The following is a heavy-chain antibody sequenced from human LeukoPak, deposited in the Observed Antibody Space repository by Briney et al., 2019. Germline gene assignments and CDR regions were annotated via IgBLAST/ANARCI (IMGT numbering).Heavy chain of an antibody. V-gene: IGHV3-15*01. J-gene: IGHJ4*02. CDR2: IKSKTDGGTT. CDR1: GFTFSDAW. D-gene: IGHD3-10*01. CDR3: TTMVRGY. Sequence: GGSLRLSCAASGFTFSDAWVSWVRQAPGKGLEWVVRIKSKTDGGTTDYAAPVKGRFTISRDDSKNTLYLQMNSLKTEDTAVYHCTTMVRGYWGQGTLVTVSS.